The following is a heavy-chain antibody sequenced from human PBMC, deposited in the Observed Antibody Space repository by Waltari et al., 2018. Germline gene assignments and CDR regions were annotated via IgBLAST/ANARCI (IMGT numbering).Heavy chain of an antibody. V-gene: IGHV1-69*04. Sequence: QVQLVQSGAEVKKPGSSVKVSCKASGGTFSSYAISWVRQAPGQGLEWLGRIIPSLFIANYTQSFQGRVTITAAESTSTAYMGLSSLRSEDTAVYYCARGTTVSVRAYNWFDPWGQGTLVTVSS. J-gene: IGHJ5*02. CDR1: GGTFSSYA. CDR2: IIPSLFIA. CDR3: ARGTTVSVRAYNWFDP. D-gene: IGHD4-4*01.